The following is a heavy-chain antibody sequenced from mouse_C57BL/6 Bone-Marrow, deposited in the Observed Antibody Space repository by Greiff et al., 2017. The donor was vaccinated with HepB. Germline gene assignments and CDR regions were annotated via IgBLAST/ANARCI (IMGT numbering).Heavy chain of an antibody. V-gene: IGHV2-6-1*01. J-gene: IGHJ4*01. Sequence: VQLQQSGPGLVAPSQSLSITCTVSGFSLTSYGVHWVRQPPGKGLEWLVVIWSDGSTTYNSALKSRLSISKDNSKSQVFLKMNSLQTDDTAMYYCARHGLPYYAMDYWGQGTSVTVSS. CDR1: GFSLTSYG. CDR2: IWSDGST. CDR3: ARHGLPYYAMDY. D-gene: IGHD2-4*01.